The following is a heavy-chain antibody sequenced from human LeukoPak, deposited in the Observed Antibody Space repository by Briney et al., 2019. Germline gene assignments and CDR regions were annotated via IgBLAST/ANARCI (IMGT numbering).Heavy chain of an antibody. CDR2: INHSGST. D-gene: IGHD6-13*01. CDR3: ASTTAAAGNLDDY. J-gene: IGHJ4*02. Sequence: SETLSLTCAAYGGSFSGYYWSWIRQPPGKGLEWIGEINHSGSTNYNPSLKSRVTISVDTSKNQFSLKLSSVTAADTAVYYCASTTAAAGNLDDYWGQGTLVTVSS. V-gene: IGHV4-34*01. CDR1: GGSFSGYY.